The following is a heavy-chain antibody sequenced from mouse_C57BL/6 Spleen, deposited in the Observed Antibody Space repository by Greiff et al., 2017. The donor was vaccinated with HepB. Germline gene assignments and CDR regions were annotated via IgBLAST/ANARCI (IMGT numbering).Heavy chain of an antibody. CDR2: IYPGNSDT. D-gene: IGHD2-3*01. CDR3: TRSGYDGYPYYFDY. J-gene: IGHJ2*01. V-gene: IGHV1-5*01. CDR1: GYTFTSYW. Sequence: EVMLVESGTVLARPGASVKMSCKTSGYTFTSYWMHWVKQRPGQGLEWIGAIYPGNSDTSYNQKFKGKAKLTAVTSASTAYMELSSLTNEDSAVYYCTRSGYDGYPYYFDYWGQGTTLTVSS.